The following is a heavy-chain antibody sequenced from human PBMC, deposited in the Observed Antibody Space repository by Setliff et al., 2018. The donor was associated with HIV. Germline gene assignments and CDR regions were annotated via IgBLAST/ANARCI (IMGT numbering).Heavy chain of an antibody. V-gene: IGHV3-49*04. CDR1: GFTFRYFT. Sequence: GGSLRLSCTASGFTFRYFTMSWVRQAPGKGLEWLGFIRSTAYSGTTQYAASVKDRFTISRDNSKSIAYLQMNSLKTEDTAVYYCTRFLLITMNGMDVWGQGTTVTVSS. CDR3: TRFLLITMNGMDV. CDR2: IRSTAYSGTT. D-gene: IGHD3-22*01. J-gene: IGHJ6*02.